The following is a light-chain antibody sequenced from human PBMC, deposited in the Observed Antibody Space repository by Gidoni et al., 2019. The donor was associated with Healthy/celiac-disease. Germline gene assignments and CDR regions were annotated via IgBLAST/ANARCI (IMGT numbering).Light chain of an antibody. CDR1: QSVSSSY. Sequence: IVLTQSPGTLSLSPGARATLSCRASQSVSSSYLAWYQQKPGQAPRLLIYGASSRATGIPERFSGSGSGTDFTLTISRLEPEDFAVYYCQQYGSSLYTFGQGTKLEIK. J-gene: IGKJ2*01. CDR3: QQYGSSLYT. CDR2: GAS. V-gene: IGKV3-20*01.